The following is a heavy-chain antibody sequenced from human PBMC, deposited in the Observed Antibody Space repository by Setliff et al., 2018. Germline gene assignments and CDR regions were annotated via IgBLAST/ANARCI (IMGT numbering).Heavy chain of an antibody. J-gene: IGHJ4*02. CDR3: NSGSYVFDY. CDR1: GGSINSYY. V-gene: IGHV4-59*12. CDR2: IYYSGYSNYDT. D-gene: IGHD1-26*01. Sequence: LSLTCIVSGGSINSYYWNWIRQPPGKGLEWIGYIYYSGYSNYDTNYNPSLKSRVTILSDTSKNQFSLILSSVTAADTAVYYCNSGSYVFDYWGQGTLVTSPQ.